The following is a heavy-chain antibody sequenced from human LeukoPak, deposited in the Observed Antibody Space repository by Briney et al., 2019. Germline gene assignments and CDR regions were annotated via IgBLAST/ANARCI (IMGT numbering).Heavy chain of an antibody. CDR1: GYTFTSYY. CDR3: ATSIAAAGSSNNYYYGMDV. D-gene: IGHD6-13*01. Sequence: ASVKVSCKASGYTFTSYYMHWVRQAPGQGLEWMGIINPSGGSTSYARKFQGRVTMTRDTSTSTVYMELSSLRSEDTAVYYCATSIAAAGSSNNYYYGMDVWGQGTTVTVSS. CDR2: INPSGGST. J-gene: IGHJ6*02. V-gene: IGHV1-46*01.